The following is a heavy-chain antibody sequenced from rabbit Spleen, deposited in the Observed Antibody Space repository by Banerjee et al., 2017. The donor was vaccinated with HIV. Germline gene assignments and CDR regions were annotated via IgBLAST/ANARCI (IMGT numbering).Heavy chain of an antibody. CDR1: GIDFSSYG. V-gene: IGHV1S45*01. Sequence: QEQLEESGGGLVKPEGSLKLSCKASGIDFSSYGISWVRQAPGKGLEWIAYIYAGSSDSTYSATWAKGRFTISKTSSTTVTLQMTSLTVADTATYFCARDAGTSFSTYGMDLWGPGTLVTVS. CDR3: ARDAGTSFSTYGMDL. J-gene: IGHJ6*01. D-gene: IGHD8-1*01. CDR2: IYAGSSDST.